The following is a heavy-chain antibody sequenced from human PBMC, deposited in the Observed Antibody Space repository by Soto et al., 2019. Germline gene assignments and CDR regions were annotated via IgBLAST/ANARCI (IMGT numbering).Heavy chain of an antibody. CDR3: ARNTYYDFWSGSDFDY. D-gene: IGHD3-3*01. CDR1: GFTFSSYS. J-gene: IGHJ4*02. CDR2: ISSSSSYI. V-gene: IGHV3-21*01. Sequence: EVQLVESGGGVVNPGGSLRLSCAASGFTFSSYSMNWVRQAPGKGLEWVSSISSSSSYIYYADSVKGRFTISRDNAKNSLYLQMNSLRAEDTAVYYCARNTYYDFWSGSDFDYWGQGTLVTVSS.